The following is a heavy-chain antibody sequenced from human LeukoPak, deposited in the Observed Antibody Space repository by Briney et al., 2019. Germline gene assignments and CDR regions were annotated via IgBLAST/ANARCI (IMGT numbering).Heavy chain of an antibody. J-gene: IGHJ5*02. CDR1: GDSISNYY. CDR3: ARDRTLWLGAYNWFDP. Sequence: PSETLSLTCTVSGDSISNYYWSWIRQPAGKGLEWIGRIHSSGSTNYNPSLKSRVTMSVDTSKKQFSLKLSSVTAADTAVYYCARDRTLWLGAYNWFDPWGQGTLVTVSS. V-gene: IGHV4-4*07. D-gene: IGHD3-10*01. CDR2: IHSSGST.